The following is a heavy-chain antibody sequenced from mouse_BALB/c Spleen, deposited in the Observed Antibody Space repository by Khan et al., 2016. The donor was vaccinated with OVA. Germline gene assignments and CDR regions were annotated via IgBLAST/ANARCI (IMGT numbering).Heavy chain of an antibody. J-gene: IGHJ3*01. Sequence: VQLQQSGAELVRPGASVKLSCKTSGYIFTSYWIHWVKQRSGQGLEWIARIYPGTNSTYYNEKFKGKATLTADKSSSTAYMQLSSLKSEDAAVYFCARDGPDGAWFVYWGQGTLVTVSA. CDR3: ARDGPDGAWFVY. CDR2: IYPGTNST. D-gene: IGHD2-3*01. CDR1: GYIFTSYW. V-gene: IGHV1S132*01.